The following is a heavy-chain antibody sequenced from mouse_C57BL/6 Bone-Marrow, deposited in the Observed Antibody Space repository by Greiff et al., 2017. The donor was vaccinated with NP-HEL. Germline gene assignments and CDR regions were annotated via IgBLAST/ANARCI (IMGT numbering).Heavy chain of an antibody. D-gene: IGHD2-5*01. Sequence: EVKLVESGGGLVKPGGSLKLSCAASGFTFSSYAMSWVRQTPEKRLEWVATISDGGSYTYYPDNVKGRFTISRDNAKNNLYLQMSNLKSEDTAMYYCARGRGYSNYGGFAYWGQGTLVTVSA. J-gene: IGHJ3*01. V-gene: IGHV5-4*03. CDR1: GFTFSSYA. CDR3: ARGRGYSNYGGFAY. CDR2: ISDGGSYT.